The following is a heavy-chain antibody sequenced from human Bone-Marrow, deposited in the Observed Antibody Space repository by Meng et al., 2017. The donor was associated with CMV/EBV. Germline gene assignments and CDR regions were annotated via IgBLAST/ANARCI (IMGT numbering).Heavy chain of an antibody. CDR1: GYSFTSYW. J-gene: IGHJ6*02. CDR3: ARHQGYSSSWYFNYYYGMDV. V-gene: IGHV5-51*01. CDR2: IYPGDSDT. D-gene: IGHD6-13*01. Sequence: KVSYKGSGYSFTSYWIGWVRQMPGKGLEWMGIIYPGDSDTRYSPSFQGQVTISADKSISTAYLQWSSLKASDTAMYYCARHQGYSSSWYFNYYYGMDVWGQGTTVTVSS.